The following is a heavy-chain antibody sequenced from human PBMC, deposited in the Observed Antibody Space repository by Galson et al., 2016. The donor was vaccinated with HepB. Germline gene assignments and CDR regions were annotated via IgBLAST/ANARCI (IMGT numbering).Heavy chain of an antibody. V-gene: IGHV3-21*04. D-gene: IGHD2/OR15-2a*01. J-gene: IGHJ3*01. CDR2: INTSSSYR. CDR3: AKGFYRRESLNDAFDV. Sequence: SLRLSCAAPEFPFRTDTMNWVRQAPGKGLEWVSYINTSSSYRYYADSVKGRFTISRDNAKKSVYLQMNSLRADDTAVYYCAKGFYRRESLNDAFDVWGQGTLVTVSS. CDR1: EFPFRTDT.